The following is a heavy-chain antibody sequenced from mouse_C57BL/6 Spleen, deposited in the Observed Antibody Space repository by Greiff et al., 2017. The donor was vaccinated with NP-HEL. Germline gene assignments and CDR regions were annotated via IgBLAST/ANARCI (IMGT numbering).Heavy chain of an antibody. V-gene: IGHV1-50*01. Sequence: QVQLQQPGAELVKPGASVKLSCKASGYTFTSYWMQWVKQRPGQGLEWIGEIDPSDSYTNYNQKLKGKATLTVDTSSSTAYMQLSSLTSEDSAVYYCASSNYYYGSSSWFAYWGQGTLVTVSA. CDR3: ASSNYYYGSSSWFAY. J-gene: IGHJ3*01. CDR2: IDPSDSYT. D-gene: IGHD1-1*01. CDR1: GYTFTSYW.